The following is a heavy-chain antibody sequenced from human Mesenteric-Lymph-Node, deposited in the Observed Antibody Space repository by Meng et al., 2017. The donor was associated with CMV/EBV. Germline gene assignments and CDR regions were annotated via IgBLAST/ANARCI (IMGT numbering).Heavy chain of an antibody. CDR1: GFTFDTCA. CDR2: ISTTNTYR. Sequence: CAAYGFTFDTCAIGWNRQAPRKGMEWVYSISTTNTYRSSADAAKGRFTISREKARTSLYLQMNSLRAKDAAVGYCVSTFSTSTGLPHYWGQGTLVTVSS. J-gene: IGHJ4*02. D-gene: IGHD2-2*01. V-gene: IGHV3-21*01. CDR3: VSTFSTSTGLPHY.